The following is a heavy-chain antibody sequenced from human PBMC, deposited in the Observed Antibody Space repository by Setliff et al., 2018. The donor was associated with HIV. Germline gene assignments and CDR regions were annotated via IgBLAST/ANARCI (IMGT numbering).Heavy chain of an antibody. J-gene: IGHJ6*02. Sequence: GGSLRLSCAASGFTFDRYWMHWVRQAPGKGLVWVSRVNSDGSSKTYADSVKDRFTISRDNAKNTLYLQMNSLRAEDAAVYYCARPSSLISAAIMDVWGQGTTVTVSS. CDR3: ARPSSLISAAIMDV. D-gene: IGHD2-2*01. CDR1: GFTFDRYW. CDR2: VNSDGSSK. V-gene: IGHV3-74*01.